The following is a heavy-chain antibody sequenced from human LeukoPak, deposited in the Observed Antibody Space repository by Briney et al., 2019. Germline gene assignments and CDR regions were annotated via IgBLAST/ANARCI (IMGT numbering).Heavy chain of an antibody. D-gene: IGHD5-18*01. CDR1: GYSISNGYY. J-gene: IGHJ4*02. Sequence: SETLSLTCTVSGYSISNGYYWGWIRQPPGKGLEWIGSIYHTGSTYYNPSLKSRVTISVDTSKNQFSLKLSSVTAADTAVYYCARLRVRLYSYGPDFDYWGQGTLVTVSS. CDR3: ARLRVRLYSYGPDFDY. CDR2: IYHTGST. V-gene: IGHV4-38-2*02.